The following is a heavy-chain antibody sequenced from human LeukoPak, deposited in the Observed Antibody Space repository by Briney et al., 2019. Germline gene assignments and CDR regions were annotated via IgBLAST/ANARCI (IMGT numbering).Heavy chain of an antibody. J-gene: IGHJ4*02. Sequence: GGSLRLSCAASGFIFRNYGMNWVRQPLGKGLEWVSGVSPNGETAYYADSVKGRFTISRDNSKNTVYLQVRSLRAEDTAVYYCAENLWWITFGYWGQGALVTVSS. CDR2: VSPNGETA. CDR1: GFIFRNYG. D-gene: IGHD5-12*01. V-gene: IGHV3-23*01. CDR3: AENLWWITFGY.